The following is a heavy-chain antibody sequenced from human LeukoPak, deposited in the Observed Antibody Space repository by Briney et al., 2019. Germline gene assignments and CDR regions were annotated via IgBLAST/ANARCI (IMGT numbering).Heavy chain of an antibody. V-gene: IGHV1-2*02. CDR2: INPNSGGT. D-gene: IGHD2-15*01. J-gene: IGHJ5*02. CDR1: GYTFTGYY. Sequence: GASVKVSCKASGYTFTGYYMHWVRQAPGQGLEWMGWINPNSGGTNYAQKFQGRVTMTRDTSISTAYMELSSLRSEDTAVYYCAREAGEVVAAIASWFDPWGQGTLVTVSS. CDR3: AREAGEVVAAIASWFDP.